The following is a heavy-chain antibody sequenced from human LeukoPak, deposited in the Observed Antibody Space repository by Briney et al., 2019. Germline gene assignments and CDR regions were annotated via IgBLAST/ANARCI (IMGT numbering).Heavy chain of an antibody. V-gene: IGHV3-21*06. Sequence: GGSLRLSCTASGLTFSTSGFNWVRQAPGKGLEWVATIGPTGSDRYHADSIKGRFTISRDNANNFLYLQMNSLRAEDTAVYYCATETNGRHYDYWGQGTLLTVSS. J-gene: IGHJ4*02. CDR1: GLTFSTSG. CDR3: ATETNGRHYDY. CDR2: IGPTGSDR. D-gene: IGHD1-14*01.